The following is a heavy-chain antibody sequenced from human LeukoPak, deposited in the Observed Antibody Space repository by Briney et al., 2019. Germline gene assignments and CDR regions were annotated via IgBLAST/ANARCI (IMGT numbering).Heavy chain of an antibody. Sequence: GGSLRLSCAASGFTFSSYGMHWVRQAPGKGLEWVAVISYDGSNKYYAGSVKGRFTISRDNSKNTLYLQMNSLRAEDTAVYYCAKESGSSGWRYYFDYWGQGTLVTVSS. D-gene: IGHD6-19*01. CDR2: ISYDGSNK. CDR3: AKESGSSGWRYYFDY. J-gene: IGHJ4*02. CDR1: GFTFSSYG. V-gene: IGHV3-30*18.